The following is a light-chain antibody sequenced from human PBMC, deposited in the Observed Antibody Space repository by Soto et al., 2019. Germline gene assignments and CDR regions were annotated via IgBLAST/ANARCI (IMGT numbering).Light chain of an antibody. Sequence: IVLTQSPGTLSLSPGERATLSCRASQSVSSTYIAWYQQNPGQAPRLLIYGASSRATGIPDRFSGSGSGTDFTLTISRLEPEDFAVYFYQQYGRSPPFTFGQGTKVEIK. CDR2: GAS. CDR1: QSVSSTY. CDR3: QQYGRSPPFT. J-gene: IGKJ2*01. V-gene: IGKV3-20*01.